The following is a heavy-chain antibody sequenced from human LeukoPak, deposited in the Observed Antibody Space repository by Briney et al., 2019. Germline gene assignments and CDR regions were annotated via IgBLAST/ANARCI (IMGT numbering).Heavy chain of an antibody. CDR1: GGSISGYY. CDR2: IYYTGST. V-gene: IGHV4-59*01. Sequence: SETLSLTCTVSGGSISGYYWSWIRQSPGKGLESIGFIYYTGSTNYNPSLNSRVTMSLDTSKNQFSLRLNSVTAADTAVYYCARIRNWYFDLWGRGTLVTVSS. D-gene: IGHD1-14*01. J-gene: IGHJ2*01. CDR3: ARIRNWYFDL.